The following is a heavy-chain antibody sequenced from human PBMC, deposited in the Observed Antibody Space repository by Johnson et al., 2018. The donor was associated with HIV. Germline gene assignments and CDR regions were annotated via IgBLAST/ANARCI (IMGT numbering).Heavy chain of an antibody. CDR2: IGTAGDT. Sequence: VQLVESGGGLVQPGASLRLSCAASGLTFSSYDMHWVRQATGKGLEWVSTIGTAGDTYYPGSVKGRFTVSREDAKNSLYLQMNSLRAGDTALYYCARAVCRGGRCYSHDAFDIWGQGTMVTVSS. J-gene: IGHJ3*02. V-gene: IGHV3-13*01. CDR3: ARAVCRGGRCYSHDAFDI. D-gene: IGHD2-15*01. CDR1: GLTFSSYD.